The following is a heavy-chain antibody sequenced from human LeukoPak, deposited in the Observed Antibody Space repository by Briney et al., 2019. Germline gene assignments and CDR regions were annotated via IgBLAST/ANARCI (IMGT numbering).Heavy chain of an antibody. Sequence: SETLSLTCTVSGGSISSYYWSWIRQPPGKGLEWIGYIYYSGSTNYNPSLKSRVTISVDTSKNQFSLKLSSVTAADTAVYYCARCGYSYGSGTGYGMDVWGQGTTVTVSS. J-gene: IGHJ6*02. CDR3: ARCGYSYGSGTGYGMDV. CDR2: IYYSGST. CDR1: GGSISSYY. D-gene: IGHD5-18*01. V-gene: IGHV4-59*08.